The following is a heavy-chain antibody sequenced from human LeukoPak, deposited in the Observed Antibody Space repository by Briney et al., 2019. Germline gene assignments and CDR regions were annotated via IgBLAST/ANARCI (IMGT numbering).Heavy chain of an antibody. CDR1: GGSISSTSYY. D-gene: IGHD5-18*01. Sequence: SETLSLTCTVSGGSISSTSYYCGCIRQPPGKGLEWIGTVFNSGTTYANSSLKTRVTISVDTSKNQFSLMLTPLAGAGAAVYYCGARGGTAMVMWGQGTLVTVSS. J-gene: IGHJ4*02. CDR3: GARGGTAMVM. V-gene: IGHV4-39*01. CDR2: VFNSGTT.